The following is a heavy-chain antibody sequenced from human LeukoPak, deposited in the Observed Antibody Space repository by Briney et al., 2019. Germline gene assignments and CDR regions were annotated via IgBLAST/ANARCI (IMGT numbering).Heavy chain of an antibody. V-gene: IGHV3-7*01. CDR2: IKQDGTEK. CDR1: GFSLSSYW. Sequence: GGSLRLSCAASGFSLSSYWMSWVRQAPGKGLEWVANIKQDGTEKYYVDSVKGRFTISRDNAKNSLFLQMNSLRAEDTAVYYCARDVRSFGVSGSAFDIWGQGTMVTVSS. J-gene: IGHJ3*02. D-gene: IGHD3-3*01. CDR3: ARDVRSFGVSGSAFDI.